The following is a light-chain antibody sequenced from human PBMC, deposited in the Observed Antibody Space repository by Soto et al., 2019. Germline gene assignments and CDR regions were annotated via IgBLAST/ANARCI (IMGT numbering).Light chain of an antibody. V-gene: IGKV3-11*01. CDR3: QQRSTWPLT. Sequence: EIVLTQSPATLSLSPGERATLSCRASQSISSHVAWYQQKPGQAPRLLMYDASNRATGILARFSGSGSGTDFTLTISSLEPEDFAVYYCQQRSTWPLTFGGGTKVEIK. CDR2: DAS. CDR1: QSISSH. J-gene: IGKJ4*01.